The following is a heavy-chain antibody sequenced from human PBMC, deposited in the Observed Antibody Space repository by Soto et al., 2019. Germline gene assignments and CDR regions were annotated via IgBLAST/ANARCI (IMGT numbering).Heavy chain of an antibody. Sequence: EVQLVESGGGLVKPGGSLRLSCVTSGFTFSRNTMNWVRQAPGKGLEWVASITSSGSYVYYADSVKGRFSASRDNANNSLSPQMNSLRPDDTAVYFCVKDEGIEAMDVWGQGTTVSVSS. V-gene: IGHV3-21*01. CDR2: ITSSGSYV. J-gene: IGHJ6*02. CDR1: GFTFSRNT. CDR3: VKDEGIEAMDV. D-gene: IGHD3-3*02.